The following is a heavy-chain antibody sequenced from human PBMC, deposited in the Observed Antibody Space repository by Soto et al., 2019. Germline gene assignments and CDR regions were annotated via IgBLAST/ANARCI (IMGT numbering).Heavy chain of an antibody. J-gene: IGHJ4*02. V-gene: IGHV1-18*01. CDR3: ARDISYYHDYSFYSNFDY. Sequence: VQLVQSGAEVKRPGASVKVSCRVAGYTFNGYGISWMRQAPGQGLEWMGWVSGNNGDTKYVEKYQGRVSMNIDTSTSTAYMELRSLRSDDTAVYYCARDISYYHDYSFYSNFDYWGQGTLVTVSP. CDR1: GYTFNGYG. CDR2: VSGNNGDT. D-gene: IGHD3-16*01.